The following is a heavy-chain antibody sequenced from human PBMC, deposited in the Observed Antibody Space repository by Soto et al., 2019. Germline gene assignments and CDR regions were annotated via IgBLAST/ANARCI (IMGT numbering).Heavy chain of an antibody. D-gene: IGHD4-17*01. CDR1: GASIITDNYF. CDR3: ARRRASDYGGNHHPYYFDR. CDR2: ISYSGRT. Sequence: QLQLQESGPGLVKPSETLSLTCTVSGASIITDNYFWVWIRQSPRRGLELIGSISYSGRTYDNPSLQSRVTRSIDASKNQFSLKLTSVTTADTAVYYCARRRASDYGGNHHPYYFDRWGQGALVTVSS. V-gene: IGHV4-39*01. J-gene: IGHJ4*02.